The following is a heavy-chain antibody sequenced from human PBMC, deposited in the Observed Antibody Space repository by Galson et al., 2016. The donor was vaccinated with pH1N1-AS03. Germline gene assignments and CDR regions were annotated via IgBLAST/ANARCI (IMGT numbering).Heavy chain of an antibody. CDR1: GFTFSSHD. CDR2: SGTAGDT. J-gene: IGHJ6*02. V-gene: IGHV3-13*01. D-gene: IGHD3-10*01. CDR3: ARGKEGYFYGIDV. Sequence: SLRLSCAGAGFTFSSHDMYWVRQPPGKGLEWVSASGTAGDTYYAGSVKGRLTISRENAKNSLYLQMSSLRAGDTAVYYCARGKEGYFYGIDVWGQGTTVTVSS.